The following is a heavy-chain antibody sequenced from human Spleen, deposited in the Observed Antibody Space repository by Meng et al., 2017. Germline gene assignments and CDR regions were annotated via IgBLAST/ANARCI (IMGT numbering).Heavy chain of an antibody. CDR2: ITSSGNNI. V-gene: IGHV3-48*03. CDR1: GFTFSSYE. J-gene: IGHJ6*02. D-gene: IGHD5-12*01. CDR3: ARGMNSGHKYYYYYGMDV. Sequence: GESLKISCAASGFTFSSYEMNWVRQAPGKGLEWLSYITSSGNNIYYADSVRGRFTISRDNARNSLYLQMNSLRADDTAVYYCARGMNSGHKYYYYYGMDVWGQGTTVTVSS.